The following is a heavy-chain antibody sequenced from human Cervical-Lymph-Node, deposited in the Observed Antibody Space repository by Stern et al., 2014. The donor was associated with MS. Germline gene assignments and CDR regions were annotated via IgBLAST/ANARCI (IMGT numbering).Heavy chain of an antibody. Sequence: VQLVESGGGVVQPGRSLRVSCATAGFTFTSYAMNWVRQAPGKGLEWVTLISYDGITNYYADSVKCRFTISRDNSKNTLYLQMSSLRAEDTAVYYCVRERSSRGFDYWGQGSLVTVSS. V-gene: IGHV3-30-3*01. CDR3: VRERSSRGFDY. J-gene: IGHJ4*02. CDR2: ISYDGITN. D-gene: IGHD5/OR15-5a*01. CDR1: GFTFTSYA.